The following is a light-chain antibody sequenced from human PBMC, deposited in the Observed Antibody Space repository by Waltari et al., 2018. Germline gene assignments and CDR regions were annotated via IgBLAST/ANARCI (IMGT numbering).Light chain of an antibody. CDR2: AAS. Sequence: DIQVTQSPSSLSASVGDRVIITCRTSQTITNYLNWYQQKPGKAPQLLIYAASNLQSGVPSRFSGSGSGTDFTLTISSLQAEDVAVYYCQQYYTIPLTFGQGTRLEIK. J-gene: IGKJ5*01. V-gene: IGKV1-39*01. CDR3: QQYYTIPLT. CDR1: QTITNY.